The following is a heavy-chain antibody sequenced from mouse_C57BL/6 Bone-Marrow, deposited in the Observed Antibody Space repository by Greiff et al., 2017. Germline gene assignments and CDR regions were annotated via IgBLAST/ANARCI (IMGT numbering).Heavy chain of an antibody. Sequence: EVNLVESGGGLVKPGGSLKLSCAASGFTFSSYAMSWVRQTPEKRLEWVATISDGVSYTYYPDNVKGRFTISRDNAKNNLYLQMSHLKSEDTAMYYCARDRGQLRLNYFDYWGQGTTLTVSS. CDR2: ISDGVSYT. J-gene: IGHJ2*01. CDR3: ARDRGQLRLNYFDY. D-gene: IGHD3-2*02. V-gene: IGHV5-4*01. CDR1: GFTFSSYA.